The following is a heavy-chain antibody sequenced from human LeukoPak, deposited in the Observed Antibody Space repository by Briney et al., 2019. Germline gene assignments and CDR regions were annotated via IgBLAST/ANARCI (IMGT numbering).Heavy chain of an antibody. D-gene: IGHD3-22*01. CDR3: ARLKFYDSTGYSPGYYMDV. CDR1: GGSIISNY. J-gene: IGHJ6*03. Sequence: SETLSLSCTVSGGSIISNYWSWIRQSAGTGLEWIGRIYGSGITDYNPSLKSRVTMSLDTSRKQFSLRLTSVTAADTAVYYCARLKFYDSTGYSPGYYMDVWGKGTTVSVFS. V-gene: IGHV4-4*07. CDR2: IYGSGIT.